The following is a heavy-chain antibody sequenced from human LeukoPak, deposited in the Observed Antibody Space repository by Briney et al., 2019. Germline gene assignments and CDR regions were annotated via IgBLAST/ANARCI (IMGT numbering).Heavy chain of an antibody. CDR1: GYTFTAYY. V-gene: IGHV1-46*01. CDR2: INPTGGST. D-gene: IGHD2-8*02. J-gene: IGHJ4*02. Sequence: GASVTVSCKASGYTFTAYYIHWVRQAPGQGLEWMGIINPTGGSTSYAQKFQGRVTMTTDTSTSTVYMELSSLRSEDTAVYYCARDHSTGGNWGQGTLVTVSS. CDR3: ARDHSTGGN.